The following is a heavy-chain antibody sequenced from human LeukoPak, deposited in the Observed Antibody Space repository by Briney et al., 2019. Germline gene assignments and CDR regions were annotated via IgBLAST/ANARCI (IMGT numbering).Heavy chain of an antibody. CDR2: GYYSGST. D-gene: IGHD3-9*01. Sequence: ASETLSLTCTVSGGSISSYYWSWIRQPPGKGLEWIGYGYYSGSTKYSPSLKSRVTISVDTSKNQFSLKLSSGTPSDTAIYYCARGVRYFDWSYSRNYYYYMDVWGKGTTVTISS. V-gene: IGHV4-59*01. J-gene: IGHJ6*03. CDR1: GGSISSYY. CDR3: ARGVRYFDWSYSRNYYYYMDV.